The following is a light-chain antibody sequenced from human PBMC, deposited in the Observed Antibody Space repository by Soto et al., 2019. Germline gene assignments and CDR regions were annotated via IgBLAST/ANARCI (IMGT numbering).Light chain of an antibody. Sequence: DIKLTPSQSSLSASVGDRVTITCLASQSIGDSLAWYQQKPGKAPYLLISDVSSLERGVPSRFSGSGSGTEFTLTISSMQPDDFATFYCQQYNGYSRTFGQGTNVDIK. CDR2: DVS. CDR1: QSIGDS. CDR3: QQYNGYSRT. J-gene: IGKJ1*01. V-gene: IGKV1-5*01.